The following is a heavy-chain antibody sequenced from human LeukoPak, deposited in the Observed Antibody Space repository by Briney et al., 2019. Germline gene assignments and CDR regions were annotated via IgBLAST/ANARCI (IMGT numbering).Heavy chain of an antibody. CDR2: IYYSGST. Sequence: SQTLSLTCTVSGGSISSGDYYWRWIRQPPGKGLEWIGYIYYSGSTYYNPSLKSRVTLSVDTSKNQFSLKLSSVTAADTAVYHCARVNWNDAFDISAHGTIVTVSS. D-gene: IGHD1-1*01. CDR1: GGSISSGDYY. CDR3: ARVNWNDAFDI. V-gene: IGHV4-30-4*08. J-gene: IGHJ3*02.